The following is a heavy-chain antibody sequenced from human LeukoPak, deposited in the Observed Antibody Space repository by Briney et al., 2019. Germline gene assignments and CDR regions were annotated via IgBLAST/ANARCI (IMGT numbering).Heavy chain of an antibody. Sequence: SGTLSLTCAVSGGSISSGNWWSWVRQAPGKGLEWIGEIYHSGSTNYNPSLKSRVTISVDKSKNQFSLNLSSMTAADTAVYYCARVTVAAGIWSFAYWAREPWSPSPQ. J-gene: IGHJ4*02. CDR3: ARVTVAAGIWSFAY. D-gene: IGHD6-13*01. V-gene: IGHV4-4*02. CDR2: IYHSGST. CDR1: GGSISSGNW.